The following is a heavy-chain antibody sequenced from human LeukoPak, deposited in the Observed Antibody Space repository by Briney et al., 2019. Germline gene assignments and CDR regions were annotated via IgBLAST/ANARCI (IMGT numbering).Heavy chain of an antibody. CDR1: GDSLSHYY. V-gene: IGHV4-59*08. CDR2: IYYPGST. D-gene: IGHD2-15*01. J-gene: IGHJ5*02. CDR3: ARVEVVVSENWFDP. Sequence: SETLSLTCTVSGDSLSHYYWSWIRQPPGKGLEWIGYIYYPGSTDYSPSLKSRATISLATSKNQISLKLSSVTAADTAVYYCARVEVVVSENWFDPWGQGTLVTVSS.